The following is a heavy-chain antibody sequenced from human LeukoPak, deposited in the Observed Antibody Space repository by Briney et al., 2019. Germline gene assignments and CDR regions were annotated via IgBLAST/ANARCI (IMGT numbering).Heavy chain of an antibody. CDR1: GFTFSSYA. CDR3: AKYYYGSGSSDFDY. J-gene: IGHJ4*02. V-gene: IGHV3-23*01. CDR2: ISGSGGST. Sequence: TGGSLRLSCAASGFTFSSYAMSWVRQAPGKGLEWVSAISGSGGSTYYADSVKGRFTISRDNSKNTLYLQMNSLRAEDTAVYYCAKYYYGSGSSDFDYWGQGTPVTVSS. D-gene: IGHD3-10*01.